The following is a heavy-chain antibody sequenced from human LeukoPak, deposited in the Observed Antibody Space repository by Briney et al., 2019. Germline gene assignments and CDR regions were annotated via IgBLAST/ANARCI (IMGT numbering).Heavy chain of an antibody. CDR3: SRHISGGSHAFDI. Sequence: SETLSLTCTVSGGSISGYYWSWIRQPPGKGLEWVGSIYYSGSAANYNPFLESRVMTSVDTSKNQFSLQVNSVTAADTAVYYCSRHISGGSHAFDIWGQGTMVTVSS. CDR2: IYYSGSAA. CDR1: GGSISGYY. J-gene: IGHJ3*02. D-gene: IGHD3-3*02. V-gene: IGHV4-59*08.